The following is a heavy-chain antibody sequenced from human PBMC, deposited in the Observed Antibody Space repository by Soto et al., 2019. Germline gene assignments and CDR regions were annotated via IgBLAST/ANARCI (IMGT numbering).Heavy chain of an antibody. Sequence: QVQLQESGPGLVKPSQTLSLTCTVSGGSISSGGYYWSWIRQHPGKGLEWIGYIYYSGSTYYNPSLQSRVTPPVDTSQNLFALKLSSVTAADTAVYYCARVCGGDCHYGMDVWGQGTTVTVSS. V-gene: IGHV4-31*03. CDR2: IYYSGST. CDR1: GGSISSGGYY. CDR3: ARVCGGDCHYGMDV. J-gene: IGHJ6*02. D-gene: IGHD2-21*02.